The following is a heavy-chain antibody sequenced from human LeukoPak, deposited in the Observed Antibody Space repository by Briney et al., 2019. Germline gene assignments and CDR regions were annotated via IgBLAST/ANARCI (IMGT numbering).Heavy chain of an antibody. Sequence: PGESLKISSKGSGYSFTSYWISWVRQMPGKGLEWMGRVDPSDSYTNYSPSFQGHVTISADKSISTAYLQWSSLNASDTAMYYCAHTQVLYAEGHSSGAFDYWDQGTLVTVSS. J-gene: IGHJ4*02. CDR1: GYSFTSYW. CDR3: AHTQVLYAEGHSSGAFDY. D-gene: IGHD6-19*01. V-gene: IGHV5-10-1*01. CDR2: VDPSDSYT.